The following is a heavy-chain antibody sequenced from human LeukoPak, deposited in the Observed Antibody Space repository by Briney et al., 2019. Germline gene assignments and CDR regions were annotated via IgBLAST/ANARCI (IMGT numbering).Heavy chain of an antibody. CDR2: INHSGST. CDR3: ARPYHYDSGSRGTAFDI. J-gene: IGHJ3*02. Sequence: PSETLSLTCAVYGGSFSGYYWSWIRQPPGKGLEWIGEINHSGSTNYNPSLKSRVTISVDTSKNQFSLKLTSVTAADTAIYYCARPYHYDSGSRGTAFDIWGQGTMVTVSS. V-gene: IGHV4-34*01. CDR1: GGSFSGYY. D-gene: IGHD3-10*01.